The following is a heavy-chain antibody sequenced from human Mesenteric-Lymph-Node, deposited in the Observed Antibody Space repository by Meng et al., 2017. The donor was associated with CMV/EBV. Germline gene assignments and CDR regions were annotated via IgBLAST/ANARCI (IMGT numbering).Heavy chain of an antibody. D-gene: IGHD1-1*01. CDR2: ITSDGNTK. CDR1: GFIFSNHV. J-gene: IGHJ4*02. CDR3: ARELKLRVNFDN. Sequence: GESLKISCAASGFIFSNHVMYWVRQAPGKGLEWMAAITSDGNTKYYGNSARGRFTISRDNAKNTVSLEMESLRPEDTAVYYCARELKLRVNFDNWGQGTLVTVSS. V-gene: IGHV3-30*03.